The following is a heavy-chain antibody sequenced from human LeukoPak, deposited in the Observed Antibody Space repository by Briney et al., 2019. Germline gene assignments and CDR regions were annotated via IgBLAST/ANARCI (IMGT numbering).Heavy chain of an antibody. CDR3: AGGSGYLITS. V-gene: IGHV3-7*01. D-gene: IGHD3-9*01. CDR1: GFSYRSYW. CDR2: IKQDGSEK. J-gene: IGHJ5*02. Sequence: GGSLRLSCAATGFSYRSYWMNWVRQAPGKGLEWLAIIKQDGSEKHYKGSVEGRFTISRDNAKNSLHLQMNSLRAEDTAVYYCAGGSGYLITSWGQGTLVTVSS.